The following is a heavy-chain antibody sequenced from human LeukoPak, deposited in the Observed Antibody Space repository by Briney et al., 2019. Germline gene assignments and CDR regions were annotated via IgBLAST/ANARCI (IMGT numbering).Heavy chain of an antibody. CDR1: GFTVSSNY. V-gene: IGHV3-53*01. Sequence: GGSLRLSCAASGFTVSSNYMSWVRQAPGKGLEWVSVIYSGGSTYYADSVKGRFTISRDNSKNTLYLRMNSLRAEDTAVYYCAGNYYYYDSSGYHTPHDYWGQGTLVTVSS. D-gene: IGHD3-22*01. CDR2: IYSGGST. CDR3: AGNYYYYDSSGYHTPHDY. J-gene: IGHJ4*02.